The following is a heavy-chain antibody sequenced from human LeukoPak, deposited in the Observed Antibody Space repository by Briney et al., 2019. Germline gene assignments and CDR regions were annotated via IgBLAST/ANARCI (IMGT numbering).Heavy chain of an antibody. CDR1: GGSFRGYY. V-gene: IGHV4-34*01. CDR3: ARVGRPGY. J-gene: IGHJ4*02. CDR2: INHSGST. Sequence: SETLSLTCAVYGGSFRGYYWSWIRQPPGKGLEWIGEINHSGSTNYNPSLKSRVTISVDTSKNQFSLKLSSVTAADTAVYYCARVGRPGYWGQGTLVTVSS. D-gene: IGHD3/OR15-3a*01.